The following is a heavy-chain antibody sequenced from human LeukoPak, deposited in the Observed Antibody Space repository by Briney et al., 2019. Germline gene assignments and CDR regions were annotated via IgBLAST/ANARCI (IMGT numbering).Heavy chain of an antibody. Sequence: GASVTVSCKASGYTFTSYDINWVRQATGQGLEWMGWMNPNSGNTGYAQKFQGRVTMTRNTSISTAYMELSSLRSEDTAVYYCARPYGSGSILWFDPWGQGTQVTVSS. J-gene: IGHJ5*02. CDR2: MNPNSGNT. CDR3: ARPYGSGSILWFDP. D-gene: IGHD3-10*01. CDR1: GYTFTSYD. V-gene: IGHV1-8*01.